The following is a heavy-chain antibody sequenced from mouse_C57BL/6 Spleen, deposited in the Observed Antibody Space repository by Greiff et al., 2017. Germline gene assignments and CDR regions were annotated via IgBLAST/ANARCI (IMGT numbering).Heavy chain of an antibody. J-gene: IGHJ2*01. V-gene: IGHV1-18*01. D-gene: IGHD2-1*01. CDR3: ARRDGNFDY. CDR2: INPNNSGT. CDR1: GYTFTDYY. Sequence: VQLQQSGPELVKPGASVKIPCKASGYTFTDYYMDWVKQSHGKSLEWIGDINPNNSGTTYNQKFTGKATLTVDKSSSTAYMELRSLTSEDTAVYYCARRDGNFDYWGQGTMLTVSS.